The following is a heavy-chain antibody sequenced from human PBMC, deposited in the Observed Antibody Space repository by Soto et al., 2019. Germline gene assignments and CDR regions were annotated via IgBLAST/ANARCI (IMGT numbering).Heavy chain of an antibody. V-gene: IGHV3-33*01. CDR2: IWYDGSNK. D-gene: IGHD6-6*01. Sequence: SLRLSCAASGFTFSSYGMHWVRQAPGKGLEWVAVIWYDGSNKYYADSVKGRFTISRDNSKNTLYLQMNSLRAEDTAVYYCARDENRPKNFLVLDYWGQGTLVTVSS. J-gene: IGHJ4*02. CDR3: ARDENRPKNFLVLDY. CDR1: GFTFSSYG.